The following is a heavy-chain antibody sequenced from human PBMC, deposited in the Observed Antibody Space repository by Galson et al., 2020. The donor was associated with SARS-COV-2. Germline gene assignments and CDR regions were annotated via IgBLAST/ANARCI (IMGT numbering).Heavy chain of an antibody. D-gene: IGHD3-9*01. CDR1: GYSFTTYW. CDR3: ARWHDILTDSSS. J-gene: IGHJ4*02. CDR2: IDPSDSYT. Sequence: HGESLKISCKGSGYSFTTYWVDRVRQLPGKGLEWMGTIDPSDSYTKYSPAFQGHVTISVDKSINTAYLQWGSLKASDTAGYYCARWHDILTDSSSWGQGTLVAVSP. V-gene: IGHV5-10-1*01.